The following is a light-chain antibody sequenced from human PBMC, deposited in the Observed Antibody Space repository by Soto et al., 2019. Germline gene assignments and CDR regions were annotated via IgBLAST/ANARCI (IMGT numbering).Light chain of an antibody. CDR3: QQYNYWPPT. V-gene: IGKV3-15*01. CDR1: QRVSNK. J-gene: IGKJ1*01. Sequence: EIVMTQAPATLSVSPGEIATLSCRASQRVSNKLAWYQQKPGQAPRLVIYGASTRVTSFPARFSGSGSGTEFTLTIGSLQSEDFAVYYCQQYNYWPPTFGQGTKVDIK. CDR2: GAS.